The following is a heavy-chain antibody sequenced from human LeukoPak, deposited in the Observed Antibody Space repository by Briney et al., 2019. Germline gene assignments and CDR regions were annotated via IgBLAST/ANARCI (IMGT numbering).Heavy chain of an antibody. CDR1: GFTFSSDA. Sequence: GGSLRLSCTASGFTFSSDAMSWVRQAPRKGLEWVSGISGSGGSTYYADSMKGRFTISRDNSKNTLYLQMNSLRAEDTAVYYCARDRAPFCSSTSCYEFAYWGQGTLVTVSS. CDR2: ISGSGGST. CDR3: ARDRAPFCSSTSCYEFAY. D-gene: IGHD2-2*01. V-gene: IGHV3-23*01. J-gene: IGHJ4*02.